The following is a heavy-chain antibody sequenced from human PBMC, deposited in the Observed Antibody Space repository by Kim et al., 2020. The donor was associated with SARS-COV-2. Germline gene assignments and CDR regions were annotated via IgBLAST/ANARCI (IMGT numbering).Heavy chain of an antibody. V-gene: IGHV3-33*08. CDR1: GFIFSNYL. CDR3: ARELLHGDTDAFDI. CDR2: IWYDGSEK. J-gene: IGHJ3*02. Sequence: GGSLRLSCAASGFIFSNYLMHWVRQAPGEGLEWVALIWYDGSEKYYADSVKGRFTISRDNSKNTLYLQMNSLRAEDTAVYYCARELLHGDTDAFDIWGQGTMVTVSS. D-gene: IGHD4-17*01.